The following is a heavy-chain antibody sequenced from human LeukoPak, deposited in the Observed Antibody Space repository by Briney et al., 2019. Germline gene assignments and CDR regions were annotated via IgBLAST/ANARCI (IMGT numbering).Heavy chain of an antibody. CDR1: GFTFSSYG. V-gene: IGHV3-30*18. CDR3: AKADILLWFGED. Sequence: GGSLRLSCAASGFTFSSYGMHWVRQAPGKGLEWVAVILYDGSNKYYADSVKGRFTISRDNSKNTLYLQMNSLRAEDTAVYYCAKADILLWFGEDWGQGAQVTVSS. D-gene: IGHD3-10*01. J-gene: IGHJ4*02. CDR2: ILYDGSNK.